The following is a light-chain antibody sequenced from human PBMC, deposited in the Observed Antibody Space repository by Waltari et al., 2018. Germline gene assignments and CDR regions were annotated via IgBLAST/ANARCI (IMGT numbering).Light chain of an antibody. V-gene: IGLV4-69*01. CDR2: LNSDGTY. CDR3: QNSVI. J-gene: IGLJ2*01. CDR1: SGSGNTA. Sequence: QLVLTQSPSASASLGASVKLTCTLNSGSGNTALGWHQQQPEKGPRHLMKLNSDGTYTKGDGIPDRFSGSSSGAERYLTISSLQSEDEADYYCQNSVIFGGGTKLTVL.